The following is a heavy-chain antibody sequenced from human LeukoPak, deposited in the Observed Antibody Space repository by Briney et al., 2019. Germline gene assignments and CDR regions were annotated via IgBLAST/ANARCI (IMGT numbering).Heavy chain of an antibody. Sequence: GGSLRLSCAASGFTFSSYEMNWVRQAPGKGLEWVSYISSSGSTIYYADSVKGRFTISRDNSKNTLYLQMNSLRAEDTAVYYCAKVQGTGYDFWSGYYGGAFDIWGQGTMVTVSS. CDR3: AKVQGTGYDFWSGYYGGAFDI. J-gene: IGHJ3*02. CDR2: ISSSGSTI. V-gene: IGHV3-48*03. CDR1: GFTFSSYE. D-gene: IGHD3-3*01.